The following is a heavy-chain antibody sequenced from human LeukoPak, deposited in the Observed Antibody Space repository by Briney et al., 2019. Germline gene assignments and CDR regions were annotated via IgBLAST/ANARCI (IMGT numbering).Heavy chain of an antibody. CDR3: AGGYAFDV. V-gene: IGHV6-1*01. CDR2: TYYRSQWYN. J-gene: IGHJ3*01. Sequence: SQTLSLTCAISGDSVSNNNGAWNWIRQSPSRGLEWLGRTYYRSQWYNDYARSVMSRISVDPDTSKNQFSLHLSSVTPDDTAIYYCAGGYAFDVWGQGTMVTVSS. CDR1: GDSVSNNNGA.